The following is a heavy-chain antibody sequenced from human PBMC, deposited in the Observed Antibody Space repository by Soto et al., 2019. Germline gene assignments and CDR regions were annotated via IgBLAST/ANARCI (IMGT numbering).Heavy chain of an antibody. V-gene: IGHV4-31*03. CDR3: ARVAASYSSSWFPFDY. Sequence: SETLSLTCTDSGGSISSGSYSWNWIRQHPGKGLEWIGYIYYSGSTYYNPSLKSRVSISVDASKNQFSLKVNSVTAVDTAVYYCARVAASYSSSWFPFDYWGQGTLVTVSS. D-gene: IGHD6-13*01. CDR1: GGSISSGSYS. CDR2: IYYSGST. J-gene: IGHJ4*02.